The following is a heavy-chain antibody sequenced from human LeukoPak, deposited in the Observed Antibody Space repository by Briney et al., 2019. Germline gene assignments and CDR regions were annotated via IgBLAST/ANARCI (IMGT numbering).Heavy chain of an antibody. J-gene: IGHJ3*02. D-gene: IGHD3-10*01. CDR1: GGSISSYY. Sequence: KPSETLSLTCTVSGGSISSYYWSWIRQPPGKALEWIGYIYYSGSTNYNPSLKSRVTISVDTSKNQFSLKLSSVTAADTAVYYCARGPLRHYYGSGDDAFDIWGQGTMVTVSS. CDR3: ARGPLRHYYGSGDDAFDI. V-gene: IGHV4-59*01. CDR2: IYYSGST.